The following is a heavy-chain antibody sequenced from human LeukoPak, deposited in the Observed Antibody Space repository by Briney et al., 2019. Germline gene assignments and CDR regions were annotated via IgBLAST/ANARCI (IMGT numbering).Heavy chain of an antibody. V-gene: IGHV7-4-1*02. CDR2: INTRTGSP. Sequence: ASVKVSCKASGGTFSSYAISWVRQAPGQGLEWMGWINTRTGSPVYVQGFTGQFVFSLDTSVSTAYLQISSLKPEDTAVYYCARDRYSSSWPFEYWGQGTLVTVSS. D-gene: IGHD6-13*01. CDR3: ARDRYSSSWPFEY. CDR1: GGTFSSYA. J-gene: IGHJ4*02.